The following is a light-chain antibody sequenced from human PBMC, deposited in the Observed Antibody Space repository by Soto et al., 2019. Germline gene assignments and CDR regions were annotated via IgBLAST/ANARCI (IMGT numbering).Light chain of an antibody. CDR3: QQYNKWPPWT. V-gene: IGKV3-15*01. J-gene: IGKJ1*01. CDR2: AVS. Sequence: EIVMTQSPVTLSVSPGEGATLFCRASQSVRNNLAWYQQKPGLAPRLLIYAVSTRATGVPARFSGNGSETEFTLTISGLQSDDFALYYCQQYNKWPPWTFGQWTKVEIK. CDR1: QSVRNN.